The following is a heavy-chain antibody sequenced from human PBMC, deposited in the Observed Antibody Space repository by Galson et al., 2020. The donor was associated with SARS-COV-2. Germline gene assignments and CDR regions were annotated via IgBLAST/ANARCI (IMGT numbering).Heavy chain of an antibody. CDR2: IWYDASNK. Sequence: GGSLRLSCAVSGFTFSPYGMHWVRQAPGKGLEWVAVIWYDASNKYYADSVKGRFTISRDNSKNTLYLQMNSLRAEDTAVYYCARDGQWLVPNAMEVWGQGTTVTVSS. J-gene: IGHJ6*02. CDR3: ARDGQWLVPNAMEV. V-gene: IGHV3-33*01. D-gene: IGHD5-12*01. CDR1: GFTFSPYG.